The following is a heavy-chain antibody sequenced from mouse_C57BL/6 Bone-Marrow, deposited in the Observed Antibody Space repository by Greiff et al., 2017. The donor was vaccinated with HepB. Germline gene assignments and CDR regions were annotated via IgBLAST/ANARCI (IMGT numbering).Heavy chain of an antibody. CDR1: GFTFSDYG. J-gene: IGHJ3*01. D-gene: IGHD2-2*01. Sequence: EVKLQESGGGLVQPGGSLKLSCAASGFTFSDYGMAWVRQAPRKGPEWVAFISNLAYSIYYADTVTGRFTISRENAKNTLYLEMSSLRSEDTAMYYCARGGYGGFAYWGQGTLVTVSA. V-gene: IGHV5-15*01. CDR3: ARGGYGGFAY. CDR2: ISNLAYSI.